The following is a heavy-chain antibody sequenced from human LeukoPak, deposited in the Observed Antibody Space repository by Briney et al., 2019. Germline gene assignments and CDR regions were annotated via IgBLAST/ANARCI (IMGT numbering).Heavy chain of an antibody. CDR3: ARGYDYVWGSYFNWFDP. J-gene: IGHJ5*02. D-gene: IGHD3-16*01. Sequence: ASVKVSCKASGYTFTSYGISWVRQAPGQGLEWMGWISAYNGNTNYAQKLQGRVTMTTDTSTSTAYMELRSLRSDDTAVYYCARGYDYVWGSYFNWFDPWGQGTLVTVSS. CDR2: ISAYNGNT. V-gene: IGHV1-18*01. CDR1: GYTFTSYG.